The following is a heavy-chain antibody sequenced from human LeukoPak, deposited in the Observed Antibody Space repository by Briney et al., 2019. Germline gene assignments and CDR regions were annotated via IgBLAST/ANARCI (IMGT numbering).Heavy chain of an antibody. J-gene: IGHJ4*02. CDR3: ARGGYSYGQPFDY. CDR1: GGTFSSYA. D-gene: IGHD5-18*01. CDR2: IIPIFGTS. V-gene: IGHV1-69*13. Sequence: ASVKVSCKASGGTFSSYAISWVRQAPGQGLEWMGGIIPIFGTSIYAQKFQGRVTVTADESTSTAYMELSSLRSEDTAVYYCARGGYSYGQPFDYWGQGTLVTVSS.